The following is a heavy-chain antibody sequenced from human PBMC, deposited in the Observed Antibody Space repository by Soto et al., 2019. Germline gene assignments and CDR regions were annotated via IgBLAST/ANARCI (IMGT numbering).Heavy chain of an antibody. CDR1: GFTFSSYG. CDR3: ARGLRVDIVVVPARHPTYFDY. D-gene: IGHD2-2*01. Sequence: GGSLRLSCAASGFTFSSYGIPWVRQAPGKGLEWVAGIWYDGSNNYYADSVKGRFTITRDNSKNTLYLQMNSLRAEDTAVYYCARGLRVDIVVVPARHPTYFDYWGQGTLVTVSS. V-gene: IGHV3-33*01. J-gene: IGHJ4*02. CDR2: IWYDGSNN.